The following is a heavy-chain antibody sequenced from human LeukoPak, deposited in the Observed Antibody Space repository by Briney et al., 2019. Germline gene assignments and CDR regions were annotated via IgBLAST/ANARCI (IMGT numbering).Heavy chain of an antibody. J-gene: IGHJ4*02. CDR2: ITPRSGSR. D-gene: IGHD2-15*01. V-gene: IGHV1-46*01. CDR1: GYTFTGYY. CDR3: ARDPRNSGDFDY. Sequence: ASVKVSCKASGYTFTGYYMHWVRQAPGQGLEWMGVITPRSGSRSYAQKFQGRVIMTRDTSTSTVYMELSSLRSEDTAVYYCARDPRNSGDFDYWGQGTLVTVSS.